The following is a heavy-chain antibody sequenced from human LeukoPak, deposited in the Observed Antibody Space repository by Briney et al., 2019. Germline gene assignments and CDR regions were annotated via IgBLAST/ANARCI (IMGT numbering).Heavy chain of an antibody. J-gene: IGHJ4*02. CDR3: ARDRRYGGNSLYYFDY. CDR2: IKQDGSEK. Sequence: GGSLRLSCAASGFTFSSYWMTWIRQAPGKGLEWVANIKQDGSEKYYVDSVKGRFTISRDNAKNSLYLQMNSLRAEDTAVYYCARDRRYGGNSLYYFDYWGQGTLVTVSS. CDR1: GFTFSSYW. V-gene: IGHV3-7*01. D-gene: IGHD4-23*01.